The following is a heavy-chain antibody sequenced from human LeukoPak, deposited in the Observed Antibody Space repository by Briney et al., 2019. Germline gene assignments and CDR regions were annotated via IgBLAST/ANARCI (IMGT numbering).Heavy chain of an antibody. D-gene: IGHD1-26*01. J-gene: IGHJ6*02. CDR2: ICGSGGNT. CDR3: AKYVRVGGGGMDV. CDR1: GFTFSSYA. V-gene: IGHV3-23*01. Sequence: PGGSLRLSCAASGFTFSSYAMTWVRQAPGKGLEWVSLICGSGGNTYYADPVKGRFTISRDNSKNTLSMQMNSVRAEDTAVYYCAKYVRVGGGGMDVSGQGTTVTVSS.